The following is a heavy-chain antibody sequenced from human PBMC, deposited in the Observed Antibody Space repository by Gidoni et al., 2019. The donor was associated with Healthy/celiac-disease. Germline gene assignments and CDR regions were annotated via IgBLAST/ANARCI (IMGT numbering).Heavy chain of an antibody. D-gene: IGHD5-18*01. CDR1: GGSLSSYY. CDR2: SYYSGSN. Sequence: QVQLQESGPGLVKPSETLSLTCPVSGGSLSSYYWSWDRQPPGKGLDWIGSSYYSGSNTYNPSLKSRVTISVDTSKNQFSLKLSAVTAADTAVYYCARETRIQLWPYFDYWGQGTLVTVSS. J-gene: IGHJ4*02. V-gene: IGHV4-59*01. CDR3: ARETRIQLWPYFDY.